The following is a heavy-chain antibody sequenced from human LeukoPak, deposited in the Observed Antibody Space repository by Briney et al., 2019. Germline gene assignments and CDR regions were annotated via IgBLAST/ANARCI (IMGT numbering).Heavy chain of an antibody. CDR1: GFTFSSHW. CDR2: INSDGSSI. D-gene: IGHD4-11*01. J-gene: IGHJ4*02. V-gene: IGHV3-74*01. CDR3: ARRHDYSNYPDY. Sequence: GGSLRLSCAASGFTFSSHWMHWVRQAPGKGLVWVSRINSDGSSISYADSVKGRFTISRDNAKNSLYLQMNSLRAEDTAVYYCARRHDYSNYPDYWGQGTLVTVSS.